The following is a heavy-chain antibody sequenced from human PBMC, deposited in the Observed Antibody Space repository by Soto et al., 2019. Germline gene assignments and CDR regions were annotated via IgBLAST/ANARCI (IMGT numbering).Heavy chain of an antibody. CDR2: IYPGDSDT. D-gene: IGHD3-9*01. J-gene: IGHJ6*04. V-gene: IGHV5-51*01. CDR1: GYTFTDYW. Sequence: GESLKISCKGSGYTFTDYWIGWVRQLPGKGLEWMGIIYPGDSDTRYSPSFQGHVTITVDKSTNTAYLQWNTLRASDTAMYYCARHSSNFRYYYYAMYACGKVTSFTVAS. CDR3: ARHSSNFRYYYYAMYA.